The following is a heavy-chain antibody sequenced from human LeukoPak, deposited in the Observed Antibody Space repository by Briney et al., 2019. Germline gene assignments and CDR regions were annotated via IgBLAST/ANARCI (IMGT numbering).Heavy chain of an antibody. V-gene: IGHV3-7*01. J-gene: IGHJ5*02. CDR3: ARDPSGWYGWFDP. CDR2: IKQDGSEK. Sequence: GGSLRLSCAASGFTFSSYAMHWVRQAPGKGLEWVANIKQDGSEKYYVDSVKGRFTISRDNAKNSLYLQMNSLRAEDTAVYYCARDPSGWYGWFDPWGQGTLVTVSS. D-gene: IGHD6-19*01. CDR1: GFTFSSYA.